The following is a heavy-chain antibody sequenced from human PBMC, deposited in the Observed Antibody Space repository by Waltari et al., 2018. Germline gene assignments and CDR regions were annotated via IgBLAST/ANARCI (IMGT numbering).Heavy chain of an antibody. CDR2: IYYSGSP. CDR3: ARGRYSSGWYRWFDP. D-gene: IGHD6-19*01. CDR1: GGSISSSSYY. Sequence: QLQLQESGPGLVKPSETLSLTCTVSGGSISSSSYYWGWIRQPPGKGLEWIGSIYYSGSPVFNPSLKSRVTISVDTSTNQFSLKLSSGTAADTAVYYCARGRYSSGWYRWFDPWGQGTLVTVSS. V-gene: IGHV4-39*07. J-gene: IGHJ5*02.